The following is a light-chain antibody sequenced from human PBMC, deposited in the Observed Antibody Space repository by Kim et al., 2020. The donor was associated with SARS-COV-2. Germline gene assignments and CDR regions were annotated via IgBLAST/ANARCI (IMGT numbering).Light chain of an antibody. V-gene: IGKV1-33*01. J-gene: IGKJ3*01. CDR2: DAS. CDR1: QDIRNY. CDR3: QQYDTLPIT. Sequence: DIQMTQSPPSLSASVGDRVSITCQASQDIRNYLNWYQQKPGKAPKLLIHDASKLETGVPSRFSGSGSGTDFTFTIRSLQPEDIATYYCQQYDTLPITFGPGTKVDIK.